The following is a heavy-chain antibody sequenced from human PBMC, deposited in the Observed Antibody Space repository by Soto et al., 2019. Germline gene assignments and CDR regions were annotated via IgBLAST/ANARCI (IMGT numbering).Heavy chain of an antibody. CDR3: ARFIVGATNDYFDN. Sequence: GEALKMSCKTSGYTFIHYWVGWVRQLPGKGLEWMGLIYPADSDSTYGPSFQGQVTLSVDKSTDTAYLQWSSLRPSDTAMYYCARFIVGATNDYFDNWGQGTLVTVSS. J-gene: IGHJ4*02. CDR2: IYPADSDS. CDR1: GYTFIHYW. V-gene: IGHV5-51*01. D-gene: IGHD1-26*01.